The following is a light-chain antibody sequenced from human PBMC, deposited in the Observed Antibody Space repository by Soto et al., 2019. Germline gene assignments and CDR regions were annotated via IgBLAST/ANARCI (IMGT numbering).Light chain of an antibody. J-gene: IGLJ3*02. CDR3: TSYTSSSTLRV. Sequence: QSALTQPASVSGSPGQSITISCTGTSSDVGSYNYVSWYQQHPGKAPQLIIYGVSNRPSGVSNRFSGSKSGNTASLTISGLQAEDEADYYCTSYTSSSTLRVFGGGTKLTVL. V-gene: IGLV2-14*01. CDR2: GVS. CDR1: SSDVGSYNY.